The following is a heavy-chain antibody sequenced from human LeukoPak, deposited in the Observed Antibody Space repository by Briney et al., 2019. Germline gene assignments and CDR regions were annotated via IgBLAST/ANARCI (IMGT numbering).Heavy chain of an antibody. J-gene: IGHJ5*02. CDR2: IYYSGST. CDR3: ARLMNCGGDCIWFDP. CDR1: GFTVSSNY. V-gene: IGHV4-59*02. D-gene: IGHD2-21*02. Sequence: GSLRLSCAASGFTVSSNYMSWVRQAPGKGLEWIGYIYYSGSTNYNPSLKSRVTISVDTSKNQFSLKLSSVTAADTAVYYCARLMNCGGDCIWFDPWGQGTLVTASS.